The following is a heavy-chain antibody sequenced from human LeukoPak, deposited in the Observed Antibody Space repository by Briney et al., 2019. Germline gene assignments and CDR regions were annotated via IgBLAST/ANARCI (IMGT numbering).Heavy chain of an antibody. CDR2: ISSSSSYI. CDR3: ARDPYSSSWYWFDP. CDR1: GFTFSSYS. J-gene: IGHJ5*02. D-gene: IGHD6-13*01. Sequence: GGSLRLSCAASGFTFSSYSMNWVRQAPGKGLEWVSSISSSSSYIYYADSVEGRFTISRDNAKNSLYLQMNSLRAEDTAVYYCARDPYSSSWYWFDPWGQGTLVTVSS. V-gene: IGHV3-21*01.